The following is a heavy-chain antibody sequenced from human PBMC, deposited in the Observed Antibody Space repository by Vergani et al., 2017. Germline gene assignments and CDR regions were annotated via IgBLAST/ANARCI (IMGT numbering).Heavy chain of an antibody. J-gene: IGHJ5*02. CDR2: INGDGDTI. CDR1: GFTFNEYW. V-gene: IGHV3-74*01. CDR3: ARARKFRFGVVWEKWFDP. D-gene: IGHD3-3*01. Sequence: EVELVESGGGLVQPGGSLRLSCAASGFTFNEYWMHWARQVPGKGLVWVSGINGDGDTISYADSVKGRFTISRDNAKNTLFLQMNSLRAEDTAVYYCARARKFRFGVVWEKWFDPGGQGTLVTVSS.